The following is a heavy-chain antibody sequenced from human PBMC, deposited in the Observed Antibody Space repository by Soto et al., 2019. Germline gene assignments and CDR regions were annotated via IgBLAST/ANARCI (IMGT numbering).Heavy chain of an antibody. Sequence: QAQVVQSGAEVRKPGSSVKLSCKASEGTFNSYAIAWVRQAPGQGLEWMGGIIPYYDTVNYAQKFQDRVTITADDSTNTVFMRLSSLGSDDAAVYFCASGASCWYPYFFDFWAQGTLVTVSS. CDR1: EGTFNSYA. CDR2: IIPYYDTV. V-gene: IGHV1-69*01. D-gene: IGHD6-13*01. CDR3: ASGASCWYPYFFDF. J-gene: IGHJ4*02.